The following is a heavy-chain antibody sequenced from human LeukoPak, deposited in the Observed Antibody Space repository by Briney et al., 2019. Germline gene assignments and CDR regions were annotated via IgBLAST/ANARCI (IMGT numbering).Heavy chain of an antibody. J-gene: IGHJ4*02. D-gene: IGHD6-6*01. CDR3: ARTAGRTFDY. CDR2: INPSGGST. V-gene: IGHV1-46*01. Sequence: MGIINPSGGSTSYAQNFQGRVTMTRDTSTSTVYMELSSLRSEDTAVYYCARTAGRTFDYWGQGTLVTVSS.